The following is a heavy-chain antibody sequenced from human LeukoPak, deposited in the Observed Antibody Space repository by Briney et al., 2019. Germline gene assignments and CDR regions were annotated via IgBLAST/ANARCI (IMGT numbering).Heavy chain of an antibody. CDR3: ARGSSTTVTTLDY. J-gene: IGHJ4*02. CDR1: GFTVSSNY. CDR2: IYSGGST. Sequence: GGSLRLSCAASGFTVSSNYMSWVRQAPGKGLEWVSVIYSGGSTYYADSVKGRFTISRDNSKNTLYLQMNSLRVEDTAVYYCARGSSTTVTTLDYWGQGTLVTVSS. D-gene: IGHD4-17*01. V-gene: IGHV3-53*05.